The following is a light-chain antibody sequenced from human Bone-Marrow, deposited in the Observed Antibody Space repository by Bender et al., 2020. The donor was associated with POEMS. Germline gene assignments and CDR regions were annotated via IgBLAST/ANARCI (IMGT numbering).Light chain of an antibody. V-gene: IGLV2-23*01. CDR3: CSYAGSRTSV. Sequence: QSALTQPASVSGSPGQSITISCIGTNSDVGGYNYVSWYQQHPGKAPKLLIYEGSKRLSGVSDRFSGSKSGNTASLTISGLQAEDEADYYCCSYAGSRTSVFGTGTKVTLL. J-gene: IGLJ1*01. CDR2: EGS. CDR1: NSDVGGYNY.